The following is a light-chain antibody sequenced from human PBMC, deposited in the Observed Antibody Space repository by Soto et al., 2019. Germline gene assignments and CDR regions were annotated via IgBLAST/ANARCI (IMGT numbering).Light chain of an antibody. J-gene: IGKJ1*01. CDR2: SAS. Sequence: DIQMTQSPSSLSASVGDRVTITCRASQTISNYLNWYQQKEGKAPKLLIYSASSLQSGVPSRFSGGGYGTDFTLTISSLQAEDFATYVCQQTYSVPQTFGQGTKVDIK. CDR3: QQTYSVPQT. V-gene: IGKV1-39*01. CDR1: QTISNY.